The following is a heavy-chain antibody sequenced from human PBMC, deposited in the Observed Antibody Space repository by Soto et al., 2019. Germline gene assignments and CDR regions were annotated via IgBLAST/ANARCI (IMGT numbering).Heavy chain of an antibody. CDR3: ARAISLIMSAPAD. J-gene: IGHJ4*02. CDR1: GYTFSNYA. V-gene: IGHV1-18*04. D-gene: IGHD3-3*01. Sequence: ASVQVSCKTSGYTFSNYAISWVRPAPGQGREGVGWVSPYNGNANYTEKYKGRVSMATDTSTTSAYMELTGLTADKTAIYCGARAISLIMSAPADWGQGTLVTVSS. CDR2: VSPYNGNA.